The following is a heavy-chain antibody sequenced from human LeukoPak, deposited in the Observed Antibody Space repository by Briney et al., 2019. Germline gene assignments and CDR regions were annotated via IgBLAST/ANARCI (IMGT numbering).Heavy chain of an antibody. CDR3: AKDRDNSGYDY. CDR1: GFTFSTYG. V-gene: IGHV3-30*18. CDR2: ISNDGSNK. Sequence: GGSLRLSCAASGFTFSTYGMHWVRQAPGKGVEWVALISNDGSNKNYADSVKGRVTISRDNSKNTLYLQMNSLRAEDTAVYYCAKDRDNSGYDYWGQGTLVTVSS. J-gene: IGHJ4*02. D-gene: IGHD3-22*01.